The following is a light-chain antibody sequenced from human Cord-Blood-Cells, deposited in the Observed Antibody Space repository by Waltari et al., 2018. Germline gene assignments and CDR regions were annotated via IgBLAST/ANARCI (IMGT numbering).Light chain of an antibody. Sequence: DIQMTQSPSSLSASVGDRVTITRRASQSISSYLNWYQQKPGKAPKLLIYAAPSLQSGVPSRFSGSGSGTDFTLTISSLQPEDFATYYCQQSYSTPPTFGGGTKVEIK. V-gene: IGKV1-39*01. J-gene: IGKJ4*01. CDR3: QQSYSTPPT. CDR1: QSISSY. CDR2: AAP.